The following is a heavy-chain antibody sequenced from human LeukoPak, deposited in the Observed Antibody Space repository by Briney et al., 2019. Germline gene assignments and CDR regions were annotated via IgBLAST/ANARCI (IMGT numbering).Heavy chain of an antibody. Sequence: ASVKVSCKASGYTFTSYDINWVRQATGQGLEWMGWMNPNSGNTGYAQKFQGRVTITRNTSISTAYMELSGLRSEDTAVYYCARRGGYCSGGSCYHLGYWGQGTLVTVSS. CDR3: ARRGGYCSGGSCYHLGY. D-gene: IGHD2-15*01. J-gene: IGHJ4*02. V-gene: IGHV1-8*03. CDR2: MNPNSGNT. CDR1: GYTFTSYD.